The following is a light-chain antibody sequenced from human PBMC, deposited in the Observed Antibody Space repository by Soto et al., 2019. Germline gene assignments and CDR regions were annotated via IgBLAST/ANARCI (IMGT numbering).Light chain of an antibody. CDR1: QTISNY. CDR3: QQCYSSPLT. J-gene: IGKJ4*01. V-gene: IGKV1-39*01. CDR2: AES. Sequence: DIQMTQSPSSLSASVGDRVTITCRASQTISNYLNWYQQQPGKAPKLLIYAESSLQSGVPSRFSGSGSGTDFTLTISSLQPEDFATYYCQQCYSSPLTVGGGTKVDIK.